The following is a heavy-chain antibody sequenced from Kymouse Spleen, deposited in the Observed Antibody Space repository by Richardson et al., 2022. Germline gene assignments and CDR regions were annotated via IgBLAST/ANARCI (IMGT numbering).Heavy chain of an antibody. CDR3: AREGLLWFGELLGSNWFDP. CDR1: GDSVSSNSAA. D-gene: IGHD3-10*01. CDR2: TYYRSKWYN. V-gene: IGHV6-1*01. J-gene: IGHJ5*02. Sequence: QVQLQQSGPGLVKPSQTLSLTCAISGDSVSSNSAAWNWIRQSPSRGLEWLGRTYYRSKWYNDYAVSVKSRITINPDTSKNQFSLQLNSVTPEDTAVYYCAREGLLWFGELLGSNWFDPWGQGTLVTVSS.